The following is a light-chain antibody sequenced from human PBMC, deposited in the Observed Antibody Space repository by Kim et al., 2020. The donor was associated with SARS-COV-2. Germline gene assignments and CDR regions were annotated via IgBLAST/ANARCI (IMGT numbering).Light chain of an antibody. Sequence: EIVMTQSPDTLSVSPGERATLSCRASQSVSSNLVWYQQKPGQAPRLLIYGASTRATGIPARFGGSGSGTEFTLTISSLQSEDFAVYYCQQYNNWSRTFGQGTKVDIK. CDR3: QQYNNWSRT. V-gene: IGKV3-15*01. CDR2: GAS. J-gene: IGKJ1*01. CDR1: QSVSSN.